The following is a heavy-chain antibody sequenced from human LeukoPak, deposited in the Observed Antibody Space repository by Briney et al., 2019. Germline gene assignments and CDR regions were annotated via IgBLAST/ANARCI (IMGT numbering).Heavy chain of an antibody. CDR1: GFTFSSYG. V-gene: IGHV3-30*18. CDR2: ISYDGSNK. Sequence: PGGSLRLSCAASGFTFSSYGMHWVRQAPGKGLEWVAVISYDGSNKYYADSVKGRFTISRDNSKNTLYLQMNSLRAEDTAVYYCAKDKVVVITMALDYWGQGTLVTVSS. D-gene: IGHD3-22*01. CDR3: AKDKVVVITMALDY. J-gene: IGHJ4*02.